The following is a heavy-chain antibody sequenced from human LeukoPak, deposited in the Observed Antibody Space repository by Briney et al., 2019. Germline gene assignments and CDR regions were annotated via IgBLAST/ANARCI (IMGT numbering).Heavy chain of an antibody. D-gene: IGHD1-7*01. Sequence: PGGSLRLSCAASGFTFSSYWMSWVRQAPGKGLEWVANIKQDGSEKYYVDSVKGRFTISRDNAKNSLYLQMNSLRAEDTAAYYCARDEDSNWNYGLYWGQGTLVTVSS. CDR3: ARDEDSNWNYGLY. CDR1: GFTFSSYW. CDR2: IKQDGSEK. J-gene: IGHJ4*02. V-gene: IGHV3-7*01.